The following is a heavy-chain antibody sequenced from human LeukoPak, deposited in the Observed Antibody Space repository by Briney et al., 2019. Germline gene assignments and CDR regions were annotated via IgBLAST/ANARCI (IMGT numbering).Heavy chain of an antibody. CDR3: ARESLGYCSGSTCYYFYMDF. CDR2: ISGSSSTI. J-gene: IGHJ6*03. CDR1: GFTFSSYS. V-gene: IGHV3-48*04. Sequence: GGSLRLSCAASGFTFSSYSMNWVRQAPGKGLEWLSYISGSSSTIYYADSVKGRFTISRDNTKNSLYLQMNSLRAEDTAVYYCARESLGYCSGSTCYYFYMDFWGKGTTVTVSS. D-gene: IGHD2-15*01.